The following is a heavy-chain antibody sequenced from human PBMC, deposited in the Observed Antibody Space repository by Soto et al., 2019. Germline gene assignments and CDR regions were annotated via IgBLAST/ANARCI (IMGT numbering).Heavy chain of an antibody. J-gene: IGHJ6*02. CDR2: IKSKTDGGTT. V-gene: IGHV3-15*07. D-gene: IGHD5-18*01. Sequence: GGCLSLSCAASGFTFSDAWMSGVRPAPGKGVGWGGGIKSKTDGGTTDDAATVKGRLTISRHDTKNTPYQQTHTMKTEATAVYYCPTDFRPRIQLWFDFFRRGQGEYYYGMDVWGQGTTVTVSS. CDR1: GFTFSDAW. CDR3: PTDFRPRIQLWFDFFRRGQGEYYYGMDV.